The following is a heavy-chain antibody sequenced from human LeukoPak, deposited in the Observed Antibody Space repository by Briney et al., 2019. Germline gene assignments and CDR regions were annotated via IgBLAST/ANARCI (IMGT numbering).Heavy chain of an antibody. Sequence: PGRSLRLSCAASGFTFSSYGMHWVRQAPGKGLEWVAVISYDGSNKYYADSVKGRFTISRDNSKNTLCLQMNSLRAEDTTVYYCAKDLHGRSPPRYMDVWGQGTTVTVSS. CDR3: AKDLHGRSPPRYMDV. J-gene: IGHJ6*02. D-gene: IGHD1-26*01. V-gene: IGHV3-30*18. CDR2: ISYDGSNK. CDR1: GFTFSSYG.